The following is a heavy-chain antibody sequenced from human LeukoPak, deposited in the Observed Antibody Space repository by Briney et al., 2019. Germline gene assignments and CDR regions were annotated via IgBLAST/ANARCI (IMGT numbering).Heavy chain of an antibody. V-gene: IGHV3-43*01. D-gene: IGHD3-22*01. CDR3: AKDIAVTMTMYYFDY. J-gene: IGHJ4*02. Sequence: GGSLRLSCAASGFTFDDYTMHWVRHAPGKGLEWVSLISWDGGSTYYADSVKGRFTISRDNSKNSLYLQMNSLRTEDTALYYCAKDIAVTMTMYYFDYWGQGTLVTVSS. CDR2: ISWDGGST. CDR1: GFTFDDYT.